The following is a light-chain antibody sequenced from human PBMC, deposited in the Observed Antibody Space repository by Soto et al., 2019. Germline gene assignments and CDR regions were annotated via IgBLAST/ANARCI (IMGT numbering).Light chain of an antibody. CDR3: QHYNSYSEA. CDR2: KAS. CDR1: QTISSW. Sequence: MTQSPSTRSAYVGDRVTITCRASQTISSWLAWYQQKPGKAPKLLIYKASTLKSGVPSRFRGSGSRTECTLTISRLQPDDFETDYCQHYNSYSEAFGQGTKVDI. V-gene: IGKV1-5*03. J-gene: IGKJ1*01.